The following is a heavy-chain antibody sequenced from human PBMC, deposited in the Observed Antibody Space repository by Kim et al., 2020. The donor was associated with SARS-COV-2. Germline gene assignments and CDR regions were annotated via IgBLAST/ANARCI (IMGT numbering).Heavy chain of an antibody. CDR2: IYTSGST. D-gene: IGHD4-17*01. CDR1: GGSISSYY. Sequence: SETLSLTCTVSGGSISSYYWSWIRQPAGKGLEWIGRIYTSGSTNYNPSLKSRVTMSVDTSKNQFSLKLSSVTAADTAVYYCARGDVHMTTVAHWYFDLWGRGTLVTVSS. J-gene: IGHJ2*01. CDR3: ARGDVHMTTVAHWYFDL. V-gene: IGHV4-4*07.